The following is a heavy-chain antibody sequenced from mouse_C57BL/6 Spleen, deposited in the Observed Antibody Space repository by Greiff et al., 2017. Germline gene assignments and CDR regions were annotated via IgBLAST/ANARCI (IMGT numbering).Heavy chain of an antibody. Sequence: VQLQQSVAELVRPGASVKLSCTASGFNIKNTYMHWVKQSPEQGLAWIGRIDPANGNSKSAPKFQGKATITADTSSNTAYLQLSSLTSTDTAIYDCASIYYGNYEYYFDYWGQGTTLTVSS. D-gene: IGHD2-1*01. CDR1: GFNIKNTY. J-gene: IGHJ2*01. CDR2: IDPANGNS. V-gene: IGHV14-3*01. CDR3: ASIYYGNYEYYFDY.